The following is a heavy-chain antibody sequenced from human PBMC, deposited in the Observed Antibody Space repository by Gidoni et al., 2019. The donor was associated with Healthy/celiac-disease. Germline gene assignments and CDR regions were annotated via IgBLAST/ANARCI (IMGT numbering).Heavy chain of an antibody. CDR1: GYTFTGYY. CDR2: INPNSGGT. CDR3: ATVSYDSSGYYARAFDY. V-gene: IGHV1-2*06. J-gene: IGHJ4*02. D-gene: IGHD3-22*01. Sequence: QVQLVQSGAEVKKRGASVKVSCTASGYTFTGYYMHWVRQAPGQGLEWMGRINPNSGGTNYAQKCQGRVTMTKDTYISTSYMEMSRLRSDDTAVYYCATVSYDSSGYYARAFDYWGQGTLVTVSS.